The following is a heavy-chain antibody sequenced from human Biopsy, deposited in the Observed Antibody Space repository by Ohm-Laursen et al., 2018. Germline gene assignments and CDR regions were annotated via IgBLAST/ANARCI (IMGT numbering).Heavy chain of an antibody. Sequence: SLRLSCAASGFTFSSYWMTWVRQAPGKGLEWVANIHQDESEKYYVDSVEGRFTISRDNAKNSLYLEMNSLRAEDTAVYYCARDLTWGSYLDSWGQGSLVTVSS. CDR3: ARDLTWGSYLDS. CDR2: IHQDESEK. J-gene: IGHJ4*02. D-gene: IGHD3-16*01. CDR1: GFTFSSYW. V-gene: IGHV3-7*03.